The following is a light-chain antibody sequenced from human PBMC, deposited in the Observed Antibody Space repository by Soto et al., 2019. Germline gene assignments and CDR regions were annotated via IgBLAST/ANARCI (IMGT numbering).Light chain of an antibody. Sequence: EIQMTQFPSSLSASVGDRVTITCRASQTIRTYLNLFQQKPGKGPELLIYAASSLQSGVPSRFTGSVSGAEFTLTISSLQPEDTATYYCQQTYNVPQTYGQGTKVEIK. V-gene: IGKV1-39*01. CDR1: QTIRTY. CDR3: QQTYNVPQT. CDR2: AAS. J-gene: IGKJ1*01.